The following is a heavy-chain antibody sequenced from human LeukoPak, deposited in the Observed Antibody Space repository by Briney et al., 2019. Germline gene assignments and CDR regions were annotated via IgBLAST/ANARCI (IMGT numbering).Heavy chain of an antibody. CDR2: INSDGSST. J-gene: IGHJ3*02. D-gene: IGHD1-1*01. CDR3: ARVALTKSVTDI. CDR1: GFTFSSYA. Sequence: QTGGSLRLSCAASGFTFSSYAMSWVRQAPGKGLVWVSRINSDGSSTSYADSVKGRFTISRDNAKNTLYLQMNSLRAEDTAVYYCARVALTKSVTDIWGQGTMVTVFS. V-gene: IGHV3-74*01.